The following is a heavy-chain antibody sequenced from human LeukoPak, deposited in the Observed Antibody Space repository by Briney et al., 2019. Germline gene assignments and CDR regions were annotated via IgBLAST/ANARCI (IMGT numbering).Heavy chain of an antibody. D-gene: IGHD1-1*01. Sequence: GGSLRLSCAASGFTFSSYWMNWVRQAPGKGLEGVARIKQDGSEKDYVDSVKGRFTISRDNAKNSLYLQMNSLRVEDTAVYYCVRVSGATGGNFDYWGQGTLVTVSS. CDR3: VRVSGATGGNFDY. CDR1: GFTFSSYW. V-gene: IGHV3-7*01. CDR2: IKQDGSEK. J-gene: IGHJ4*02.